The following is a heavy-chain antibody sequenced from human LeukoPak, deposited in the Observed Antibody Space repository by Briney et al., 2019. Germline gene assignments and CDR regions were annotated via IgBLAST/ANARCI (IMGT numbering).Heavy chain of an antibody. J-gene: IGHJ4*02. Sequence: PGRSLTLSCAASGFTFDDYAMHWVRHAPGKGLEWVSGISWNSGSIGYADSVKGRFTISRDNAKNSLYLQMNSLRAEDTALYYCAKGHDIVVVPALADPFDYWGQGTLVTVSS. D-gene: IGHD2-2*01. CDR2: ISWNSGSI. V-gene: IGHV3-9*01. CDR3: AKGHDIVVVPALADPFDY. CDR1: GFTFDDYA.